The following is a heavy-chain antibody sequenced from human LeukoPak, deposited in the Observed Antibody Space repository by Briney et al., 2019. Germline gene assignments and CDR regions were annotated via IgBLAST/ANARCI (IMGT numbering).Heavy chain of an antibody. Sequence: SVKVSCKASGGTFSSYAISWVGQAPGQGLEWMGRIIPIFGTANYAQKFQGRVTITTDESTSTASMELSSLRSEDTAVYYCARDYTKYYDILTGYNDAFDIWGQGTMVTVSS. D-gene: IGHD3-9*01. CDR1: GGTFSSYA. V-gene: IGHV1-69*05. CDR2: IIPIFGTA. J-gene: IGHJ3*02. CDR3: ARDYTKYYDILTGYNDAFDI.